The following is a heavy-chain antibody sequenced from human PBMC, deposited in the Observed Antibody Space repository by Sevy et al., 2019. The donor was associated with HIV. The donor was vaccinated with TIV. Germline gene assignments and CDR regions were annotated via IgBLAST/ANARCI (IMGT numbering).Heavy chain of an antibody. J-gene: IGHJ3*02. CDR3: ARDTGTSITARPSAFDI. Sequence: ASVKVSCKASGYTFTSYYMHWVRQAPGQGLEWMGMISPSGVSRSYAQKFQGRVTMTRDTSTSIVYMELSSLRSEDTAVYYCARDTGTSITARPSAFDIWGQGTMVTVSS. V-gene: IGHV1-46*01. CDR2: ISPSGVSR. CDR1: GYTFTSYY. D-gene: IGHD6-6*01.